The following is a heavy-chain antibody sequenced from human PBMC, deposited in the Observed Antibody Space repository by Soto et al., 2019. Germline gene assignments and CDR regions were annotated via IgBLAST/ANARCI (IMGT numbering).Heavy chain of an antibody. D-gene: IGHD6-13*01. CDR3: ARDRLSIAAAGISYYGMDV. CDR1: GGSISSSNW. Sequence: NPSETLSLTCAVSGGSISSSNWWSWVRQPPGKGLEWIGEIYHSGSTNYNPSLKSRVTISVDKSKNQFSLKLSSVTAADTAVYYCARDRLSIAAAGISYYGMDVWGQGTTVTVS. V-gene: IGHV4-4*02. CDR2: IYHSGST. J-gene: IGHJ6*02.